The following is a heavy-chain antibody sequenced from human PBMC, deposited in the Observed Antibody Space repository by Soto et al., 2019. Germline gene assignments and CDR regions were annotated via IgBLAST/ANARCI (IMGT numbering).Heavy chain of an antibody. CDR2: IYTSGST. CDR3: AREMSEYCSSTSCRQDYYYYGMDV. D-gene: IGHD2-2*01. J-gene: IGHJ6*02. Sequence: QVQLQESGPGLVKPSETLSLTCTVSGGSISSYYWSWIRQPAGKGLEWIGRIYTSGSTNYNPSLKSRVTMSVDTSKNQFSLKLSSVTAADTAVYYCAREMSEYCSSTSCRQDYYYYGMDVWGQGTTVTVSS. V-gene: IGHV4-4*07. CDR1: GGSISSYY.